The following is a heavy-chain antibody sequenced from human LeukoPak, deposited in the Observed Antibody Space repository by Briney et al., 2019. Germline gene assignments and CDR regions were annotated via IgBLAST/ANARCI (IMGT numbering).Heavy chain of an antibody. CDR3: ARSSAWSPFDS. Sequence: SETLSLTCTVSDGSIWSYYWSWIRQPPGKGLEWIGYVYSSGSTNHNPSLKSRATISIDTSKNQFSLRLGSVTAADTAVYFCARSSAWSPFDSWGQGILVTVSS. J-gene: IGHJ4*02. CDR1: DGSIWSYY. CDR2: VYSSGST. D-gene: IGHD6-19*01. V-gene: IGHV4-59*01.